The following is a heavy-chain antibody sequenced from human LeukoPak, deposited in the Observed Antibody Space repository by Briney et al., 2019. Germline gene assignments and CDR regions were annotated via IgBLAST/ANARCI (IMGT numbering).Heavy chain of an antibody. CDR3: AQGGHDYNPFYY. V-gene: IGHV3-23*01. CDR2: IKGGGGDP. Sequence: QPGGSLRLSCAASGFTFSTYAMGWVRQAPGEGLERASSIKGGGGDPFYADSVRGRFTISRDKSKNTLYLQLNSLRAEDTAVYFCAQGGHDYNPFYYWGQGTLVTVSS. J-gene: IGHJ4*02. CDR1: GFTFSTYA. D-gene: IGHD4-11*01.